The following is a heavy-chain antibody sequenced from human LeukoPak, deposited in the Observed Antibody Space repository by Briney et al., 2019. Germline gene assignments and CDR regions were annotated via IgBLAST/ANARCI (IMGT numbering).Heavy chain of an antibody. CDR1: GATFTDYY. J-gene: IGHJ4*02. CDR2: INLNSGGT. V-gene: IGHV1-2*02. CDR3: ARGDCRSTSCYHLDY. D-gene: IGHD2-2*01. Sequence: ASVRVSCKASGATFTDYYMHWVRQAPGQGLEWMGWINLNSGGTYYAQKFQGRVTMTRDTSISTAYMELTRLRSDDTAVFYCARGDCRSTSCYHLDYWGQGTLVTVSS.